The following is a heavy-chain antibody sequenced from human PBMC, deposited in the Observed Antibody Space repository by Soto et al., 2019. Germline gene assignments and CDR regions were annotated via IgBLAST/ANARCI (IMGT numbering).Heavy chain of an antibody. CDR1: GGSFSGYY. CDR3: ARGILWYDSSGYYGY. Sequence: PSETLSLTCAVYGGSFSGYYWSWIRQPPGKGLEWIGEINHSGSTNYNPSLKSRVTISVDTSKNQFSLKLSSVTAADTAVYYCARGILWYDSSGYYGYWGQGTLVTVSS. J-gene: IGHJ4*02. D-gene: IGHD3-22*01. CDR2: INHSGST. V-gene: IGHV4-34*01.